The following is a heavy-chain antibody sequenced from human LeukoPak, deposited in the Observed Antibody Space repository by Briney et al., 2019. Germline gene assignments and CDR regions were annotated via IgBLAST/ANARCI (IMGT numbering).Heavy chain of an antibody. CDR2: ISDSADRT. J-gene: IGHJ4*02. CDR3: AKAYYDSSGYRDTDYYFDY. V-gene: IGHV3-23*01. D-gene: IGHD3-22*01. CDR1: GFTFTNYA. Sequence: PGGSLRLSCAASGFTFTNYAMTWVRQAPGKGLEWVSSISDSADRTFYADSVQGRLTISRDNSKNKVYLQMNSLRAEDTAVYYCAKAYYDSSGYRDTDYYFDYWGQGTLVTVSS.